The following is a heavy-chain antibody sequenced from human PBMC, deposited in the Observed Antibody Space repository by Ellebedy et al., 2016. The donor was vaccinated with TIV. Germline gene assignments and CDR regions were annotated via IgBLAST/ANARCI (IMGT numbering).Heavy chain of an antibody. Sequence: ASVKVSXKASGYTFTSYDINWVRQATGQGLEWMGWMNPNSGNTGYAQKFQGRVTMTRNTSISTAYMELSSLRSEDTAVYYCAREYCSSTSCYPWFNPWGQGTLVTVSS. J-gene: IGHJ5*02. CDR1: GYTFTSYD. D-gene: IGHD2-2*01. CDR3: AREYCSSTSCYPWFNP. V-gene: IGHV1-8*01. CDR2: MNPNSGNT.